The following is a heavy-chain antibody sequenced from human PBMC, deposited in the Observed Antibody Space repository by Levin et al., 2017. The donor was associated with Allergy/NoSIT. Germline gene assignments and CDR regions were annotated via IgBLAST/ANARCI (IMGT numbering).Heavy chain of an antibody. CDR2: IYSDGST. V-gene: IGHV3-53*01. CDR1: GFTVSSNY. D-gene: IGHD3-10*01. Sequence: GASVKVSCAASGFTVSSNYMSWVRQAPGKGLEWVSVIYSDGSTYYADSVKGRFTISRDNSKNTLYLQMNSLRAEDTAVYYCARLPGNNWLDPWGQGTLVTVSS. J-gene: IGHJ5*02. CDR3: ARLPGNNWLDP.